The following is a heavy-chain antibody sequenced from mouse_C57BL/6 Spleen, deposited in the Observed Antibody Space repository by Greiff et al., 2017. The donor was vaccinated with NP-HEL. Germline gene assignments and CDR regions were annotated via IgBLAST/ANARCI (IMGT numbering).Heavy chain of an antibody. CDR3: ARGGYYGYDEGFAY. D-gene: IGHD2-2*01. V-gene: IGHV1-54*01. CDR1: GYALTNYL. CDR2: INPGSGGT. J-gene: IGHJ3*01. Sequence: QVQLQQSGAELVRPGTSVKVSCKASGYALTNYLIEWVKQRPGQGLEWIGVINPGSGGTNYNEKFKGKATLTADKSSSTAYMQLSSLTSEDSAVYFCARGGYYGYDEGFAYWGQGTLVTVSA.